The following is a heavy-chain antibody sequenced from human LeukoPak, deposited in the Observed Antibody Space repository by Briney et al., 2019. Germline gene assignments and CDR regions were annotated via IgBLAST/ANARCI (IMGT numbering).Heavy chain of an antibody. D-gene: IGHD6-13*01. CDR1: GGTFSNYA. CDR3: ARTLVRIAAAGTGSFDP. J-gene: IGHJ5*02. V-gene: IGHV1-69*05. Sequence: ASVKVSCKAAGGTFSNYAISWVRQAPGQGLEWMGGIIPIFGTANYAQKFQGRVTITTDESTSTAYMELSSLRSEDTAVYYCARTLVRIAAAGTGSFDPWGQGTLVTVSS. CDR2: IIPIFGTA.